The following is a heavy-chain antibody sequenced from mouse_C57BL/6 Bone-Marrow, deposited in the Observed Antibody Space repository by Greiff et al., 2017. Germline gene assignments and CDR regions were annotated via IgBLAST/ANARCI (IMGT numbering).Heavy chain of an antibody. CDR2: ISSGGSYT. D-gene: IGHD6-1*01. Sequence: EVHLVESGGDLVKPGGSLKLSCAASGFTFSSYGMSWVRQTPDKRLEWVATISSGGSYTYYPDSVKGRFTISRDNAKNTLYLQMSSLKSEDTAMYYCARQGPQVDYWGQGTTLTVSS. J-gene: IGHJ2*01. CDR3: ARQGPQVDY. V-gene: IGHV5-6*01. CDR1: GFTFSSYG.